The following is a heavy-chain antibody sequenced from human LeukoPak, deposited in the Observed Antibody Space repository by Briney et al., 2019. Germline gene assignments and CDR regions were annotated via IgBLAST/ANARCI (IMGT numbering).Heavy chain of an antibody. CDR3: ARDQQWLVTGEDAFDI. Sequence: ASVKVSCKASGYAFTSYYIHWVRQAPGQGLEWMGIINPGLGSTSYAQKFQGRVTMTRDTSTSTVYMELSSLTYEETAVYYCARDQQWLVTGEDAFDIWGQGTMVTVSS. CDR2: INPGLGST. D-gene: IGHD6-19*01. CDR1: GYAFTSYY. V-gene: IGHV1-46*01. J-gene: IGHJ3*02.